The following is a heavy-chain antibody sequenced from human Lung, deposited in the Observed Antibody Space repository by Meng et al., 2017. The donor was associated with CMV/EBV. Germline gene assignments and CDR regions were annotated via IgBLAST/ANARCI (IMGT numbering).Heavy chain of an antibody. D-gene: IGHD3-3*01. CDR2: ISGSGSTI. CDR1: GFTFSSYG. Sequence: GGSXRLXCVASGFTFSSYGVSWVRQAPGKGLEWVSYISGSGSTIYYADSVKGRFTISRDNAKNSLHLQMNSLRAEDTAVYYCARDPLYDLGNFYYYGMDVWXQGPTVTVSS. V-gene: IGHV3-48*03. J-gene: IGHJ6*02. CDR3: ARDPLYDLGNFYYYGMDV.